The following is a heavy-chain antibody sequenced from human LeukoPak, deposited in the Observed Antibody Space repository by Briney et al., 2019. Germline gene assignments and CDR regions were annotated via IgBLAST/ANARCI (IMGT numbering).Heavy chain of an antibody. CDR3: AKGRYSGSYYNWFDP. V-gene: IGHV3-23*01. Sequence: PGGSLRLSCAASGFTFSSYAMSWVRQAPGKGLEWVSAISGSGGSTYYADSVKGRFTISRDTSKNTLYPQMNSLRAEDTAVYYCAKGRYSGSYYNWFDPWGQGTLVTVSS. J-gene: IGHJ5*02. CDR1: GFTFSSYA. CDR2: ISGSGGST. D-gene: IGHD1-26*01.